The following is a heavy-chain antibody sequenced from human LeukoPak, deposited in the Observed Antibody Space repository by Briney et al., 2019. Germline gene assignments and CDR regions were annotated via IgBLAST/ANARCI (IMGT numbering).Heavy chain of an antibody. CDR1: GGSISSGGYY. D-gene: IGHD6-6*01. J-gene: IGHJ4*02. CDR2: IYYSGST. CDR3: ARGGSSSSRVDY. V-gene: IGHV4-31*03. Sequence: SQTLSLTCTVSGGSISSGGYYWSWIRQHPGQGLAWIGYIYYSGSTYYNPSLKSRVTISVDTSKNQFSLKLSSVTAADTAVYYCARGGSSSSRVDYWGQGTLVTVSS.